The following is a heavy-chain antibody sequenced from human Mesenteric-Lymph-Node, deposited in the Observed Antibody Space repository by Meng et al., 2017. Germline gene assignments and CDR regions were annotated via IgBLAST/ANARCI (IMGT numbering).Heavy chain of an antibody. Sequence: LQQWGAGLLKPSETLSLTCAVYGGSFSGYYWSWIRQPPGKGLEWIGEINHSGSTNYNPSLKSRVTISVDTSKNQFSLKLSSVTAADTAVYYCARGRIFGVRYYFDYWGQGTLVTVSS. CDR3: ARGRIFGVRYYFDY. V-gene: IGHV4-34*01. CDR1: GGSFSGYY. D-gene: IGHD3-3*01. CDR2: INHSGST. J-gene: IGHJ4*02.